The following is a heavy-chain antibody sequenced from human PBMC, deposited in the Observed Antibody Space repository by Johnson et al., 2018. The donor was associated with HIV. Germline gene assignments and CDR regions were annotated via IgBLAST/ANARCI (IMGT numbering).Heavy chain of an antibody. CDR1: GFTFSDYY. Sequence: VQLVESGGGVVQPGRSLRLSCAASGFTFSDYYMGWIRQAPGKGLEWVSYISSSGSTIYYADSVKGRFTISRDNSKNTLYLQMNSLRVEDTAVYYCASEVRGVLDIWGQGTMVTVSS. J-gene: IGHJ3*02. V-gene: IGHV3-11*04. CDR3: ASEVRGVLDI. D-gene: IGHD3-10*01. CDR2: ISSSGSTI.